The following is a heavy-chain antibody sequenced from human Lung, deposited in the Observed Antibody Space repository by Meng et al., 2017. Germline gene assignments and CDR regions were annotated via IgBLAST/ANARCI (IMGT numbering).Heavy chain of an antibody. D-gene: IGHD2-15*01. J-gene: IGHJ4*02. CDR1: GFTFSSYS. Sequence: EVQLVESGGGLVKPGGSLRLSCEASGFTFSSYSMNWVRQAPGKGLEWVSSISSSSAYADSVKGRFTISRDNAKNSLYLQMNSLRAEDTAVYYCARGRVVVAATPSDYWGQGTLVTVSS. CDR2: ISSSSA. CDR3: ARGRVVVAATPSDY. V-gene: IGHV3-21*01.